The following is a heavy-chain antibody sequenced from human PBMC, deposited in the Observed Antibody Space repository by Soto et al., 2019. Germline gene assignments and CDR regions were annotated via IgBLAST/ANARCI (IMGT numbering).Heavy chain of an antibody. V-gene: IGHV1-18*01. Sequence: ASVKVSCKASGYTFTSNGIRWVRQAPGQGLEWMGWISAYNGNTNYAQKLQGRVTMTTDTSTSTAYMELRSLRSDDTAVYYCARVGRRSSGSYYSYWGQGTLVTVSS. CDR2: ISAYNGNT. J-gene: IGHJ4*02. CDR1: GYTFTSNG. D-gene: IGHD3-10*01. CDR3: ARVGRRSSGSYYSY.